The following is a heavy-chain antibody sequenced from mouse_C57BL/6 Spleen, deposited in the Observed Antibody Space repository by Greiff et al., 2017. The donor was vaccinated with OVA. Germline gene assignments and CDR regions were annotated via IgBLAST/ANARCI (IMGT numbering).Heavy chain of an antibody. Sequence: EVKLMESGGGLVKPGGSLKLSCAASGFTFSSYTMSWVRQTPEKRLEWVATISGGGGNTYYPDSVKGRFTISRDNAKNTQYLQRSSLRSEDTALYYCARQGIYYYGSSYVDAMDYWGQGTSVTVSS. D-gene: IGHD1-1*01. CDR2: ISGGGGNT. V-gene: IGHV5-9*01. CDR1: GFTFSSYT. CDR3: ARQGIYYYGSSYVDAMDY. J-gene: IGHJ4*01.